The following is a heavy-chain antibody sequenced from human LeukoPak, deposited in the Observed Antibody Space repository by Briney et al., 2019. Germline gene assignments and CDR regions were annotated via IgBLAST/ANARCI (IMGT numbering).Heavy chain of an antibody. CDR1: GGTFSSYA. Sequence: ASVTVSCTASGGTFSSYAISWVRQAPGQGLEWMGGIIPIFGTANYAQKFQGRVTITADESTSTAYMELSSLRSEDTAVYYCARDGRDGYNSDAFDIWGQGTMVTVSS. J-gene: IGHJ3*02. CDR2: IIPIFGTA. V-gene: IGHV1-69*13. CDR3: ARDGRDGYNSDAFDI. D-gene: IGHD5-24*01.